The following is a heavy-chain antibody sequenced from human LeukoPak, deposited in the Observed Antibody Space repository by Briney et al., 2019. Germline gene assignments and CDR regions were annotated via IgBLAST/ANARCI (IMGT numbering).Heavy chain of an antibody. Sequence: GGSLRLSCAASGFTFSSYWMSWVRQAPGKGLEWVANIKQDGSEKYYVDSVKGRFTISRDNAKNSLYLQMNSLRAEDTAVYYCARADTYYYGSGGYYFDYWGQGTLVTVSS. V-gene: IGHV3-7*01. CDR1: GFTFSSYW. D-gene: IGHD3-10*01. J-gene: IGHJ4*02. CDR2: IKQDGSEK. CDR3: ARADTYYYGSGGYYFDY.